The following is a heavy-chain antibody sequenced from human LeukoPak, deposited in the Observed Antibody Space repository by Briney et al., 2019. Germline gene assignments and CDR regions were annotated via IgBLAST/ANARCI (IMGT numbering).Heavy chain of an antibody. CDR2: IYNSGST. J-gene: IGHJ5*02. D-gene: IGHD6-13*01. Sequence: PSETLSLTCTVSAYSISSGYYWGWIRQAPGQGLGWIGSIYNSGSTYYNPSLKSRVTISVDMSKNQFSLKMSSVTAADTAVYYCARAYSSSWYWNWFDPWGQGTLVTVSS. V-gene: IGHV4-38-2*02. CDR1: AYSISSGYY. CDR3: ARAYSSSWYWNWFDP.